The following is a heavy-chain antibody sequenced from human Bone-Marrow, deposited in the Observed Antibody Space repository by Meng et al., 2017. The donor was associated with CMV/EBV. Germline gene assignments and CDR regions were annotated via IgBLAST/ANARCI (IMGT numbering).Heavy chain of an antibody. CDR1: GFTLRSYW. D-gene: IGHD1-26*01. Sequence: VXPXXXLRLXXXVSGFTLRSYWMHWVRQAPGKGLEWVSRIHVDGRGISYADSVKGRFTISKDDARNSLHLQMNSLRVEDTAVYYCARGLEENLGWEMGYWGQGTLVTVSS. V-gene: IGHV3-74*01. CDR2: IHVDGRGI. J-gene: IGHJ4*02. CDR3: ARGLEENLGWEMGY.